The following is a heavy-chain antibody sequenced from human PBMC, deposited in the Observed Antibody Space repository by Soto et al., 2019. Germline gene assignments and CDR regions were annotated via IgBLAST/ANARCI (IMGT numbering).Heavy chain of an antibody. CDR1: GYTFTGYY. CDR3: ARKYDSSSSGGEFDY. V-gene: IGHV1-2*04. CDR2: INPNSGGT. Sequence: ASVKVSCKASGYTFTGYYMHWVRQAPGQGLEWMGWINPNSGGTNYAQKFQGWVTMTRDTSISTAYMELSRLRSDDTAVYYCARKYDSSSSGGEFDYWGQGTLVTVSS. D-gene: IGHD6-6*01. J-gene: IGHJ4*02.